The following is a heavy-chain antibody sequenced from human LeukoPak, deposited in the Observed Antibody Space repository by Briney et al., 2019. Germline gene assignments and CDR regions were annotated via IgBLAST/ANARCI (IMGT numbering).Heavy chain of an antibody. J-gene: IGHJ6*03. V-gene: IGHV3-30*04. D-gene: IGHD6-19*01. CDR2: ISYDGSNK. CDR3: ARETQWLVHHMDV. CDR1: GFTFSSYA. Sequence: GGSLRLSCAASGFTFSSYAMHWVRQAPGKGLEWVAVISYDGSNKYYADSVKGRFTISRDNSKNTLYLQMNSLRAEDTAVYYCARETQWLVHHMDVWGKGTTVTVSS.